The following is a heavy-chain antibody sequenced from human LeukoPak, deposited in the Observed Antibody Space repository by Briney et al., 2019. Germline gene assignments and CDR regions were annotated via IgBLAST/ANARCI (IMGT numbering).Heavy chain of an antibody. J-gene: IGHJ5*02. D-gene: IGHD2-15*01. V-gene: IGHV3-23*01. Sequence: GGSLRLSCAASGFTFSSYGMHWVRQAPGKGLEWASAISGSGGSTYYADSVKGRFTISRDNSKNTLYLQMNSLRAEDTAVYYCAKDIVVVVAANGYWFDPWGQGTLVTVSS. CDR2: ISGSGGST. CDR1: GFTFSSYG. CDR3: AKDIVVVVAANGYWFDP.